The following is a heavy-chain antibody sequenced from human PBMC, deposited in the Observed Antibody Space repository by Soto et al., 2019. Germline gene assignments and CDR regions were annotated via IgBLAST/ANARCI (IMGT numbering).Heavy chain of an antibody. CDR2: MNTNSGNR. V-gene: IGHV1-8*01. Sequence: GPSVKVSCKASGDTFTSYDSNWVRQASGQGLEWMGWMNTNSGNRGYTQKFQGRVTMTNNTSISTAYMEPSSLRSEETAVYSCGHLCYFSEACGQGTLVTVSS. J-gene: IGHJ5*02. D-gene: IGHD2-15*01. CDR1: GDTFTSYD. CDR3: GHLCYFSEA.